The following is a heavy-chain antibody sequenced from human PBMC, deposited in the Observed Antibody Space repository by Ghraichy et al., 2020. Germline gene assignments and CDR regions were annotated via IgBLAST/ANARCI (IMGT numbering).Heavy chain of an antibody. J-gene: IGHJ4*02. V-gene: IGHV1-18*01. CDR2: ISAYNGNT. CDR1: GYTFTSYG. Sequence: ASVKVSCKASGYTFTSYGISWVRQAPGQGLEWMGWISAYNGNTNYAQKLQGRVTMTTDTSTSTAYMELRSLRSDDTAVYYCARARRGRIFDGYCSGNDCFDYWGQGTLVTVSS. D-gene: IGHD2-15*01. CDR3: ARARRGRIFDGYCSGNDCFDY.